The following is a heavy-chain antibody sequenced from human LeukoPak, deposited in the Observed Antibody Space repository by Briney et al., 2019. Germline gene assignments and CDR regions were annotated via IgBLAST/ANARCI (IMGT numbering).Heavy chain of an antibody. J-gene: IGHJ4*02. CDR2: INPSGGST. V-gene: IGHV1-46*01. CDR3: AREGVSGSYLGY. Sequence: GASVKVSCKASGYSFTSYYIHWVRLAPGQGLEWMEVINPSGGSTRYAQKFQDRVTMTRDMSTSTVYMELSSLRSEDTAVYYCAREGVSGSYLGYWGQGTLVTVSS. CDR1: GYSFTSYY. D-gene: IGHD1-26*01.